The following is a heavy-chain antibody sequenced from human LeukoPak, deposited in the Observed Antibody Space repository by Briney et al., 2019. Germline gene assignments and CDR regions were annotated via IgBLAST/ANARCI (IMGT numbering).Heavy chain of an antibody. Sequence: GASVKVSCTASGYTSTGYYIHWVRQAPGQGLEWMGWINPNSGATNYAQKFQGRVTMTRDTSINTAYMELSSLISDDTAVYYCARVGLYGSGSYLVYWGQGTLVTVSS. CDR3: ARVGLYGSGSYLVY. CDR1: GYTSTGYY. CDR2: INPNSGAT. D-gene: IGHD3-10*01. J-gene: IGHJ4*02. V-gene: IGHV1-2*02.